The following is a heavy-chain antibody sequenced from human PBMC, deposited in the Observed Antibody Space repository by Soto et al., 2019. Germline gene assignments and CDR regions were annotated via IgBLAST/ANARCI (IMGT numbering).Heavy chain of an antibody. CDR2: IIPIFGTA. CDR1: GGTFSSYA. Sequence: SVKVTCKASGGTFSSYAISWVRQAPGQGLEWMGGIIPIFGTANYAQKFQGRVTITADESTSTAYMELSSLRSEDTAVYYCARRGYCSGGSCYSSYYYYYGMDVWGQGTTVTVSS. D-gene: IGHD2-15*01. V-gene: IGHV1-69*13. J-gene: IGHJ6*02. CDR3: ARRGYCSGGSCYSSYYYYYGMDV.